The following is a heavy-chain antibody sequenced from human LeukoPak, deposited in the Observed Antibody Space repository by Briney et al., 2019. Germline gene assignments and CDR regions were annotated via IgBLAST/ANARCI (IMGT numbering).Heavy chain of an antibody. CDR3: AKEEAYGSGSPAGHFDY. D-gene: IGHD3-10*01. V-gene: IGHV3-30*18. Sequence: GGSLRLSCAASGFTFSSYSMNWVRQAPGKGLEWVAVISYDGSNKYYADSVKGRFTISRDNSKNTLYLQMNSLRAEDTAVYYCAKEEAYGSGSPAGHFDYWGQGTLVTVSS. CDR1: GFTFSSYS. J-gene: IGHJ4*02. CDR2: ISYDGSNK.